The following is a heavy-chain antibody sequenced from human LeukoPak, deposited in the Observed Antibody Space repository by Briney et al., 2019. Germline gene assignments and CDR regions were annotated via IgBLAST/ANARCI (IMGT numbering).Heavy chain of an antibody. V-gene: IGHV4-34*01. J-gene: IGHJ6*03. CDR2: INHSGST. Sequence: SETLSLTCAVYGGSFSGYYWSWIRQPPGKGLEWIGEINHSGSTNYNPSLKSRVTISVDTSKNQFSLKLSSVTAADTAVYYCARHGKLRYFDWLRPSNYYHYMDVWGKGTTVTISS. D-gene: IGHD3-9*01. CDR3: ARHGKLRYFDWLRPSNYYHYMDV. CDR1: GGSFSGYY.